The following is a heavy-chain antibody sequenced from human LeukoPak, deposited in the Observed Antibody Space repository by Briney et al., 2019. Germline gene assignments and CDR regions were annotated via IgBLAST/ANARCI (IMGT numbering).Heavy chain of an antibody. D-gene: IGHD6-6*01. CDR2: IYYSGST. CDR3: ARGTYSSSSVAY. CDR1: GGSISSYY. V-gene: IGHV4-59*01. Sequence: KPSETLSLTCTVSGGSISSYYWSWIRQPPGKGLEWIGYIYYSGSTNYNPSLKSRVTISVDTSKNQFSLKLSSVTAADTAVYYCARGTYSSSSVAYWGQGTLVTVSS. J-gene: IGHJ4*02.